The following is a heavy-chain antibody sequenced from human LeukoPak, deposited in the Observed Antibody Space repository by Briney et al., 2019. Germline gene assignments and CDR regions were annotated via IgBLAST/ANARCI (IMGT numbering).Heavy chain of an antibody. V-gene: IGHV1-8*02. J-gene: IGHJ4*02. CDR3: ARDLQDY. Sequence: ASVKVSCKASGYTFTSYGISWVRQAPGQGLEWMGWMNPNSGNTGYAQKFQGRVTMTRNTSISTAYMELSSLRSEDTAVYYCARDLQDYWGQGTLVTVSS. CDR2: MNPNSGNT. CDR1: GYTFTSYG.